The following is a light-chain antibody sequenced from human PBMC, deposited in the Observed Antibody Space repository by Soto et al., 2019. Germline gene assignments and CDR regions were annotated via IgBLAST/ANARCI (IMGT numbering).Light chain of an antibody. CDR3: SSNAGSNNLV. Sequence: QSVLTQPPSAFGTPGQSVTIPCTGTSSDVGNYNYVSWYQQHPGKAPKLMIYEVSRRPSGVPDRFSGSKSGNTASLTVSGLQAEDEADYYCSSNAGSNNLVFGGGTQLTVL. V-gene: IGLV2-8*01. CDR1: SSDVGNYNY. CDR2: EVS. J-gene: IGLJ2*01.